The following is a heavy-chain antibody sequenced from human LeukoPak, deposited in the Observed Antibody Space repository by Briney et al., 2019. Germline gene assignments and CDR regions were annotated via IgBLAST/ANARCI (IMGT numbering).Heavy chain of an antibody. Sequence: PGGSLRLSCAASGFTFSSYAMSWVRQAPGKGLEWVLGISASGGSSYYADSVKGRFTISRDNSKNTLYLQMDSLKAEDTAVYYCAKDHITGTPYYFDYWGQGTPVTVSS. J-gene: IGHJ4*02. D-gene: IGHD1-20*01. CDR1: GFTFSSYA. CDR3: AKDHITGTPYYFDY. CDR2: ISASGGSS. V-gene: IGHV3-23*01.